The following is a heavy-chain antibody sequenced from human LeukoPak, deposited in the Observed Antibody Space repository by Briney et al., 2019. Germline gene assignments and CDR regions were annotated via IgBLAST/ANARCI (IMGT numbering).Heavy chain of an antibody. CDR3: VREYCGGDCYPWN. D-gene: IGHD2-21*02. Sequence: VSVKVSCKTSGYTFTDSFIHWVRQAPGQGLECVGRINPNSGGTNYAQKFQGRVTMTRDTSISTAYMELSRLRSDDTAVYYCVREYCGGDCYPWNWGQGTLVTVSS. CDR2: INPNSGGT. V-gene: IGHV1-2*06. CDR1: GYTFTDSF. J-gene: IGHJ4*02.